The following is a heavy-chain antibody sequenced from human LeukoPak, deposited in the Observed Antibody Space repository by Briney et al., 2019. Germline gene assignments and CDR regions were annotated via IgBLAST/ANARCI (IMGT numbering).Heavy chain of an antibody. J-gene: IGHJ4*01. D-gene: IGHD1-26*01. CDR1: GFTFSTHD. V-gene: IGHV3-30*02. CDR2: IRYDGSHE. CDR3: AKPSGSGVDY. Sequence: GGSLRLSCGASGFTFSTHDLHWVRQAPGKGLEWVAFIRYDGSHEYYADSVKGRFTISRDNSKNTLYLQMNSVRSEDTALYYCAKPSGSGVDYWGQGTRVTVSS.